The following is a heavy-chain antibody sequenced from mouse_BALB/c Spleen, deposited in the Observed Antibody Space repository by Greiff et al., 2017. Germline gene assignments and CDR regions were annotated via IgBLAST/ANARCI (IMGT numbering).Heavy chain of an antibody. CDR2: IWAGGST. Sequence: VKVVESGPGLVAPSQSLSITCTVSGFSLTSYGVHWVRQPPGKGLEWLGVIWAGGSTNYNSALMSRLSISKDNSKSQVFLKMNSLQTDDTAMYYCARVSTMITTGFAYWGQGTLVTVSA. CDR3: ARVSTMITTGFAY. D-gene: IGHD2-4*01. J-gene: IGHJ3*01. CDR1: GFSLTSYG. V-gene: IGHV2-9*02.